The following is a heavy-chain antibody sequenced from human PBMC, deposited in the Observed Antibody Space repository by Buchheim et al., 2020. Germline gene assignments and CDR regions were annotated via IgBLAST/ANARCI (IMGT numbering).Heavy chain of an antibody. V-gene: IGHV3-33*01. D-gene: IGHD6-19*01. CDR2: IWYDGSNK. Sequence: QVQLVESGGGVVQPGRSLRLSCAASGFTFSSYGMHWVRQAPGKGLERVAVIWYDGSNKYYADSVKGRFTISRDNSKNTLYLQMNSLRAEDTAVYYCARDRIAVAGTGSYYYGMDVWGQGTT. CDR3: ARDRIAVAGTGSYYYGMDV. J-gene: IGHJ6*02. CDR1: GFTFSSYG.